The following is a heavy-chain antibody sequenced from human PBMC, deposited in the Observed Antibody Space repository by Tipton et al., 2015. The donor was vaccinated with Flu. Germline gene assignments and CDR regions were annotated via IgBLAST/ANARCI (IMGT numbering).Heavy chain of an antibody. CDR3: AKDSFEWELLGGFDS. D-gene: IGHD1-26*01. V-gene: IGHV3-21*01. Sequence: SLRLSCVASGFSFSSYSMTWVRQAPGKGLEWVSSITSSGNYIYYADSVKGRFTVSRDSAKNSLYLLMNSLRADDTAVYYCAKDSFEWELLGGFDSWGQGTLVTVSS. J-gene: IGHJ4*02. CDR1: GFSFSSYS. CDR2: ITSSGNYI.